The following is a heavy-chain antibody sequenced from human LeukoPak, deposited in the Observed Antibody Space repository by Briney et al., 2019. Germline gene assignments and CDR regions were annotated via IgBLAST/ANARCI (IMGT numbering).Heavy chain of an antibody. D-gene: IGHD6-19*01. Sequence: PGRSLRLSCAASGFTFSSYAMHWVRQAPGKGLEWVAVISYDGSNKYYADSVKGRFTISRDNSKNTLYVQLNSLRAEDTAVYYCAKTSLSLPSVAGMPSYFDFWGQGTLVTVSS. J-gene: IGHJ4*02. CDR1: GFTFSSYA. CDR2: ISYDGSNK. V-gene: IGHV3-30-3*02. CDR3: AKTSLSLPSVAGMPSYFDF.